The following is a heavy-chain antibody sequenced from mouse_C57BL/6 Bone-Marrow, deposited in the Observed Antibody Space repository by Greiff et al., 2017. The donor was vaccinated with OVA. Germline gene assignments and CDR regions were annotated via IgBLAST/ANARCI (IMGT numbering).Heavy chain of an antibody. V-gene: IGHV1-55*01. CDR2: IYPGSGST. J-gene: IGHJ3*01. Sequence: QVQLQPSGAELVQPGASVKMSCKASGYTFTSYWITWVKQRPGQGLEWIGDIYPGSGSTNYNEKFKSKATLTVDTSSSTAYMQLSSLTSEDSAVYYCARSNGNFTWFAYWGQGTLVTVSA. CDR1: GYTFTSYW. D-gene: IGHD2-1*01. CDR3: ARSNGNFTWFAY.